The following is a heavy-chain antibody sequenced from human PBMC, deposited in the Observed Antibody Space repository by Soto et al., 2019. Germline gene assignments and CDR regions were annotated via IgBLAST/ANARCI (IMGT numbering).Heavy chain of an antibody. CDR3: ARVGPISGEFFLAS. D-gene: IGHD3-10*01. J-gene: IGHJ5*02. CDR1: GFTFSMSW. V-gene: IGHV3-7*01. CDR2: VRQDESEK. Sequence: GGSLRLSCAASGFTFSMSWMSWVRQSPGKGLEWVASVRQDESEKFYVDSVKGRFTISRDNAQNLLSLEMNSLGVEDSALYYSARVGPISGEFFLASWGKGTLVTVSS.